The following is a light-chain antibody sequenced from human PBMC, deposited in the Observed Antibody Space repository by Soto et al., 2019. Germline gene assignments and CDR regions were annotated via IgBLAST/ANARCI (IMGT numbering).Light chain of an antibody. CDR3: AAWDDSLSGVV. V-gene: IGLV1-47*01. CDR2: RNN. J-gene: IGLJ2*01. CDR1: SSNIGSNY. Sequence: VLTQPPSVSGSPGQRVTISCSGSSSNIGSNYVFWYQHLPGTAPKLLIYRNNQRPSGVPDRFSGSKSGTSASLAISGLRSEDETDYYCAAWDDSLSGVVFGGWTKVTVL.